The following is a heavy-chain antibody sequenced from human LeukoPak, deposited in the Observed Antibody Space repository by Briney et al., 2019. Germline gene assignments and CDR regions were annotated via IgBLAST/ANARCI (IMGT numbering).Heavy chain of an antibody. CDR3: ARWVDTAMVVGMDV. CDR2: IYYSGST. D-gene: IGHD5-18*01. Sequence: SETLSLTCTVSGGSLSSGDSYWSWTRHPPGKGLEWIGYIYYSGSTYYNPSLKSRVTISVDTSKNQFSLKLSSVTAADTAVYYCARWVDTAMVVGMDVWGQGTTVTVSS. CDR1: GGSLSSGDSY. V-gene: IGHV4-30-4*01. J-gene: IGHJ6*02.